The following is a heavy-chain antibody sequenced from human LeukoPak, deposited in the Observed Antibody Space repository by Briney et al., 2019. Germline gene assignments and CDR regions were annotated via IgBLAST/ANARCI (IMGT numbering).Heavy chain of an antibody. CDR3: AKGTYYYDSSGPYYFDY. V-gene: IGHV3-7*03. Sequence: GGSLRLSCAASGFTFSSYWMSWVRQAPGKGLEWVANIKQDGSEKYYVDSVKGRFTISRDNAKNSLYLQMNSLRAEDTAVYYCAKGTYYYDSSGPYYFDYWGQGTLVTVSS. D-gene: IGHD3-22*01. CDR2: IKQDGSEK. J-gene: IGHJ4*02. CDR1: GFTFSSYW.